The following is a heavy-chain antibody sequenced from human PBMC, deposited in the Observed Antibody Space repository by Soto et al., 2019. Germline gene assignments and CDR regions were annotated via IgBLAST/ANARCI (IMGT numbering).Heavy chain of an antibody. CDR1: GFTFSSYG. J-gene: IGHJ6*02. CDR2: IWYDGSNK. Sequence: QVQLVESGGGVVQPGRSLRLSCAASGFTFSSYGMHWVRQAPGKGLEWVAVIWYDGSNKYYADSVKGRFTISRDNSKNTLYLQMNSVRAEDTAVYYCARVGYSYGLPNPYYYYGMDVWGQGTTVTVSS. V-gene: IGHV3-33*01. D-gene: IGHD5-18*01. CDR3: ARVGYSYGLPNPYYYYGMDV.